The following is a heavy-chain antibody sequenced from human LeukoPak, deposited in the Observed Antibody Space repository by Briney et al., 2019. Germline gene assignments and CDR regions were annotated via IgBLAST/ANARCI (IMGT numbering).Heavy chain of an antibody. CDR1: GFTFSSYE. D-gene: IGHD6-19*01. J-gene: IGHJ3*02. V-gene: IGHV3-48*03. CDR3: TREIMAVFGDAFDI. CDR2: ISDGGSSI. Sequence: GGFLRLSCAASGFTFSSYEMNWVRQAPGKGLEWVSYISDGGSSIHYADSVKGRFTISRDNAKNSLYLQMNSLRAEDTAVYYCTREIMAVFGDAFDIWGQGTMVTVSS.